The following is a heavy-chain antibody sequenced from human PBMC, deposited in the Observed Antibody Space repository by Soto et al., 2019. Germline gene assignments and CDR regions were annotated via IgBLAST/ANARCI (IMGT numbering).Heavy chain of an antibody. Sequence: QVQLVQSGAEVKKPGASVKVSCKASGYTFTNYGISWVRQAPGQGLEWVGWITTYNGHTDYAQKFQGRVTMTTDTSTTTVYMELRSLRSDDTAVYYCARRLSGGYADFDYWGQGTLVTVSS. CDR2: ITTYNGHT. CDR3: ARRLSGGYADFDY. D-gene: IGHD6-19*01. J-gene: IGHJ4*02. V-gene: IGHV1-18*01. CDR1: GYTFTNYG.